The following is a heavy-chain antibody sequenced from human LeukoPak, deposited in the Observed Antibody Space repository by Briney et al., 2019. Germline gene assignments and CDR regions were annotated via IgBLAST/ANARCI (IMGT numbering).Heavy chain of an antibody. CDR2: ISAYNGNT. CDR3: ARNYDFSSGSLPFDY. J-gene: IGHJ4*02. D-gene: IGHD3-3*01. CDR1: GYTFASYG. V-gene: IGHV1-18*01. Sequence: ASVKVSCKASGYTFASYGISWVRQAPGQGLEWMGWISAYNGNTNYAQKLQGRVTTTTDTSTSTAYMELRSLRSDDTAVYYCARNYDFSSGSLPFDYWGQGTLVTVSS.